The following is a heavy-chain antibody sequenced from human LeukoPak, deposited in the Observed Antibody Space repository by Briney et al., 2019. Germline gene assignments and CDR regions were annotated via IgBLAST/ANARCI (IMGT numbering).Heavy chain of an antibody. CDR2: IYNSGST. CDR3: AGEEAGGFRFDY. Sequence: PSETLSLTCTVSGGSSSSYDWGWIRQPPGKGLEWIGYIYNSGSTHYNPSLKSRVTISVDTSKNQFSLKLNSVTAADTAVYYCAGEEAGGFRFDYWGQGTLVTVAS. V-gene: IGHV4-59*08. J-gene: IGHJ4*02. D-gene: IGHD5-12*01. CDR1: GGSSSSYD.